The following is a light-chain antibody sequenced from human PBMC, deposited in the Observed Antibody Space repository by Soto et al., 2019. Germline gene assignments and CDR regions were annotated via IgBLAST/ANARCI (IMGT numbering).Light chain of an antibody. V-gene: IGKV3-15*01. CDR2: GAS. CDR1: QSVNNN. J-gene: IGKJ4*02. CDR3: QQYNNWPLT. Sequence: EIVMTQSPATLSVSPGERATLSCRASQSVNNNLAWYQQKPGQAPRLLIYGASARATGIPARFSRSGSGTEFTLTISSLQSEDFAVYYCQQYNNWPLTFGGGTKVEIK.